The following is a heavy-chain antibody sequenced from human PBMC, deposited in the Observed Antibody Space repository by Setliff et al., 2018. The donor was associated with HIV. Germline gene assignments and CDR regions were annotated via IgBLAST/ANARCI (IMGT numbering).Heavy chain of an antibody. D-gene: IGHD3-3*01. CDR3: ARGAYYNFWSGYSAGGGSLGP. V-gene: IGHV4-61*05. CDR1: GGSISNNSYY. J-gene: IGHJ5*02. CDR2: IYYSGST. Sequence: SETLSLTCTVSGGSISNNSYYWGWVRQPPGKGLEWMGYIYYSGSTDYNPALKRRVTISLDTSKNQFSLKLSSVTAADTAVYYCARGAYYNFWSGYSAGGGSLGPWGQGTMVTV.